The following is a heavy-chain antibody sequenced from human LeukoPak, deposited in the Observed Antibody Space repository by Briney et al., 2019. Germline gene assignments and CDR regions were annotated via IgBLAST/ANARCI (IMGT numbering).Heavy chain of an antibody. CDR2: IIPIFGTA. V-gene: IGHV1-69*13. J-gene: IGHJ6*02. D-gene: IGHD2-21*02. CDR3: ASSHPLPPIYCGGDCYSHRYYYYGMDV. CDR1: GGTFSSYA. Sequence: GASVTVSCTASGGTFSSYAISWVRQAPGQGLEWMGGIIPIFGTANYAQKFQGIVTITADESTSTAYMELSSLRSEDTAVYYCASSHPLPPIYCGGDCYSHRYYYYGMDVWGQGTTVTVSS.